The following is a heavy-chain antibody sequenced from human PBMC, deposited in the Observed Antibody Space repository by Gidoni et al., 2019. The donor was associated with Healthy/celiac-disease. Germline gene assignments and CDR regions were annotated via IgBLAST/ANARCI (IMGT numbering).Heavy chain of an antibody. CDR1: GGTFSSYA. CDR2: IIPILGIA. CDR3: ARDLGYSSSSHFDY. D-gene: IGHD6-6*01. J-gene: IGHJ4*02. Sequence: QVQLVQSGAEVKKPGSSVKVSCKASGGTFSSYAISWVRQAPGQGLEWMGRIIPILGIANYAQKFQGRVTITADKSTSTAYMELSSLRSEDTAVYYCARDLGYSSSSHFDYWGQGTLVTVSS. V-gene: IGHV1-69*04.